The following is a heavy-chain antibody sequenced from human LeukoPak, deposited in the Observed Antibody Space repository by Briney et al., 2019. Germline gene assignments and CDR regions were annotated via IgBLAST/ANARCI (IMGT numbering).Heavy chain of an antibody. V-gene: IGHV4-39*07. Sequence: SETLSLPCTVSGGSISSSSYYWGWIRQPPGKGLEWIGSIYYSGSTYYNPSLKSRVTISVDTSKIHFSLKLSSVTAADTAAYYCARHRGGFDLWGQGTMVTVSS. CDR1: GGSISSSSYY. J-gene: IGHJ3*01. CDR3: ARHRGGFDL. CDR2: IYYSGST. D-gene: IGHD2-15*01.